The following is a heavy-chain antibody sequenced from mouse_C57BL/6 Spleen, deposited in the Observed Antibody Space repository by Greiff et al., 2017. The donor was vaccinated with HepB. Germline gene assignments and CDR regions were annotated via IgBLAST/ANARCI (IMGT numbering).Heavy chain of an antibody. Sequence: QVQLQQSGPGLVQPSQSLSITCTVSGFSLTSYGVHWVRQSPGKGLEWLGVIWSGGSTDYNAAFISRLSISKDNSKSQVFFKMNSLQADDTAIYYCARTLNWDDGYFDYWGQGTTLTVSS. CDR2: IWSGGST. V-gene: IGHV2-2*01. J-gene: IGHJ2*01. CDR1: GFSLTSYG. CDR3: ARTLNWDDGYFDY. D-gene: IGHD4-1*01.